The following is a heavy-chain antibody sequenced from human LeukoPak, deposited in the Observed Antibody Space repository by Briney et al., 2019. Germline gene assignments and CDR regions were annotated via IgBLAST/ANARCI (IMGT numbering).Heavy chain of an antibody. Sequence: ASVKVSCKASVYTFTAYFMHWVRQAPGQGLEWMGWINPNSGVTNSAQKFQGRVTMTRDTSIRTVYMEVSTMRSDDTAVYYCARGMTVGGTKIGFDYWGQGTLVTVSS. V-gene: IGHV1-2*02. CDR2: INPNSGVT. D-gene: IGHD6-19*01. J-gene: IGHJ4*02. CDR1: VYTFTAYF. CDR3: ARGMTVGGTKIGFDY.